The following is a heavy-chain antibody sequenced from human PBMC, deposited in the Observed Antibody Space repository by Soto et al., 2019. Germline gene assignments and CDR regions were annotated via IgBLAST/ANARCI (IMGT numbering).Heavy chain of an antibody. D-gene: IGHD6-13*01. J-gene: IGHJ5*02. Sequence: QVQVQESGPGLVKPSETLFLTCTVSGGSISDGNYHWGWVRQPPGKGLEWVGTIYYTGTTFYNSSLRSRLTMSVATSRNQFSLELASVTAADTAVYFCARQKGISAAGTQGWFDPWGQGTLVTVSS. CDR1: GGSISDGNYH. CDR3: ARQKGISAAGTQGWFDP. CDR2: IYYTGTT. V-gene: IGHV4-39*01.